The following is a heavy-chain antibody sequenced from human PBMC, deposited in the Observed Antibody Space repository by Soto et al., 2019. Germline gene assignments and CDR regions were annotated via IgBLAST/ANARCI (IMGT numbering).Heavy chain of an antibody. D-gene: IGHD2-2*01. Sequence: ASLKVSCKASGYKFTRYGINCVRQAPGQGLEWMGWSSTYNGNTKYAQKFQGRVTMTIDTSTSTAYMDLRSPTSDDTAVYYCARVIPGVEAWFDPWGQATMVTVYS. CDR1: GYKFTRYG. CDR3: ARVIPGVEAWFDP. CDR2: SSTYNGNT. J-gene: IGHJ5*02. V-gene: IGHV1-18*04.